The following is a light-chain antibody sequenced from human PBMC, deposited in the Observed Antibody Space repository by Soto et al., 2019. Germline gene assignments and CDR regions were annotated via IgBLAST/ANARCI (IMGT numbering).Light chain of an antibody. CDR3: SSYTNINTRACV. J-gene: IGLJ1*01. Sequence: QSALTQPASVSGSPRPSITISCTGTSGDIGSYNRVSWYQQHPGKAPQLIIYEVTDRPSGVSTRFSGSKSGNTASLTIAGLQAEDEAEYYCSSYTNINTRACVFGSGTK. CDR2: EVT. CDR1: SGDIGSYNR. V-gene: IGLV2-14*01.